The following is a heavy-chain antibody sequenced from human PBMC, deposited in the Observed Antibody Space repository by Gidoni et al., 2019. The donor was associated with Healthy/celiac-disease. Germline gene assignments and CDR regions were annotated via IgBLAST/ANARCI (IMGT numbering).Heavy chain of an antibody. CDR1: GYTFTGYY. V-gene: IGHV1-2*04. CDR2: INPNSGGT. Sequence: QVQLVQSGAEVKKPGASVKVSCKASGYTFTGYYMHWVRQAPGQGLEWMGWINPNSGGTNYAQKFQGWVTMTRDTSISTAYMELSRLRSDDTAVYYCARIKSYGDYAGAFDIWGQGTMVTVSS. D-gene: IGHD4-17*01. J-gene: IGHJ3*02. CDR3: ARIKSYGDYAGAFDI.